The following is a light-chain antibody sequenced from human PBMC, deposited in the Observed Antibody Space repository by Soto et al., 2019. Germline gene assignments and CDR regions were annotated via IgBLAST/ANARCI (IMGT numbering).Light chain of an antibody. V-gene: IGLV2-8*01. J-gene: IGLJ1*01. CDR3: TSYAGGNNV. CDR2: EVN. CDR1: SSDVGGYNY. Sequence: QSVLTQPPSASGSPGQSVTISCTGTSSDVGGYNYVSWYQQHPGKVPKLMVYEVNKRPSGVPDRFSVAKSGNTASLTVSGLQAEDEADYYCTSYAGGNNVFGTGTKLTVL.